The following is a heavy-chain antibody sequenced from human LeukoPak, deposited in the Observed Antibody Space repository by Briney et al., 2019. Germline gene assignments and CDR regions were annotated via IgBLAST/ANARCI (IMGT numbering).Heavy chain of an antibody. V-gene: IGHV3-21*01. CDR2: ISSSSNYI. J-gene: IGHJ4*02. CDR3: ARARLIAARPSPYNDY. Sequence: GGSLRLSCAASGFTFSSYSMNWVRQAPGKGLEWVSSISSSSNYIHYADSVKGRFTISRDNAKNSLYLQMNSLRAEDTAVYYCARARLIAARPSPYNDYWGQGTLVTVSS. D-gene: IGHD6-6*01. CDR1: GFTFSSYS.